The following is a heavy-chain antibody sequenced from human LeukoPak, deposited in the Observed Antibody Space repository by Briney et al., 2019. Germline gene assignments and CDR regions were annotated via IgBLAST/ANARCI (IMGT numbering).Heavy chain of an antibody. CDR3: ARDVVGSSNNGMDV. CDR2: ISYDGSNK. CDR1: GFTFSSYA. D-gene: IGHD6-13*01. Sequence: GRSLRLSCAASGFTFSSYAMHWVRQAPGKGLEWVAVISYDGSNKYYADSVKGRFTISRDNSKNTLYLQMNSLRAEDMAVYYCARDVVGSSNNGMDVWGQGTTVTVSS. J-gene: IGHJ6*02. V-gene: IGHV3-30-3*01.